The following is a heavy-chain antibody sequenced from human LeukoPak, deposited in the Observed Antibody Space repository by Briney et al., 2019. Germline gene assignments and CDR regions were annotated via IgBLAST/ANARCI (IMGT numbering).Heavy chain of an antibody. J-gene: IGHJ4*02. CDR2: ISIYSGNT. CDR1: GYTFTSHG. V-gene: IGHV1-18*01. Sequence: ASVKVSCKASGYTFTSHGLSWARQAPGQGLEWMGWISIYSGNTNYAQKFQDRISMTTDTSTSTAYMELRSLKSDDTAVYYCAKDPGGTWGFDYWGQGALVTVSS. D-gene: IGHD7-27*01. CDR3: AKDPGGTWGFDY.